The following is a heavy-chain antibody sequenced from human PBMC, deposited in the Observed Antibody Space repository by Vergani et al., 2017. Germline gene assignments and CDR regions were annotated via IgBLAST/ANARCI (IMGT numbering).Heavy chain of an antibody. Sequence: EVHLLESGGGLVQSGGSLRLSCAASVSTFSNSAVSWVRQAPGRGLAWVSSISSPGLSTYYADSVKGRFSISRDNSKNTLYLQMNSLRAEATAVYYCAKGTAMGSYYDVVYWGQGTLVTVSS. CDR3: AKGTAMGSYYDVVY. J-gene: IGHJ4*02. V-gene: IGHV3-23*01. CDR2: ISSPGLST. CDR1: VSTFSNSA. D-gene: IGHD1-26*01.